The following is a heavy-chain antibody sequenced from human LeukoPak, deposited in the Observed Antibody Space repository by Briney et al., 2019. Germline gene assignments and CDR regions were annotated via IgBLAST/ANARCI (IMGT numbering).Heavy chain of an antibody. V-gene: IGHV3-30*03. CDR3: ARARGSSWYWGYFQH. Sequence: GGSLRLSCAASGFTFSSYGMHWVRQAPSKGLEWVAVISYDGSNKYYADSVKGRFTISRDNSKNTLYLQMNSLRAEDTAVYYCARARGSSWYWGYFQHWGQGTLVTVSS. J-gene: IGHJ1*01. D-gene: IGHD6-13*01. CDR1: GFTFSSYG. CDR2: ISYDGSNK.